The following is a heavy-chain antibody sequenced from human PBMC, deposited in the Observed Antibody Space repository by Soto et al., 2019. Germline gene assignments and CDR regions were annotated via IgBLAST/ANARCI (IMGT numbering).Heavy chain of an antibody. Sequence: SETLSLTCTVSGGSISSADFFWTWLRQPPGKGLEWLGYIYYSGTTYYNPSLKGRLIIPIDTSRNQFSLSLNSVTAADTAVYFCAREPYLPLARNDFWGQGAQVTVSS. CDR2: IYYSGTT. V-gene: IGHV4-30-4*01. D-gene: IGHD3-10*01. J-gene: IGHJ4*02. CDR1: GGSISSADFF. CDR3: AREPYLPLARNDF.